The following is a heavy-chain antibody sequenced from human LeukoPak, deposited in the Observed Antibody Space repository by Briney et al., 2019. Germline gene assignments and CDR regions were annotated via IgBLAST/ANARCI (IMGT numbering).Heavy chain of an antibody. Sequence: ASVKVSCKASGYTFTSYGISWVRQAPGQGLEWMGWINPNSGGTNYAQKFQGRVTMTRDTSISTAYMALSRLRSDDTAVYYCARDPIAAAGFDYCGQGTLVTVSS. V-gene: IGHV1-2*02. CDR2: INPNSGGT. J-gene: IGHJ4*02. D-gene: IGHD6-13*01. CDR3: ARDPIAAAGFDY. CDR1: GYTFTSYG.